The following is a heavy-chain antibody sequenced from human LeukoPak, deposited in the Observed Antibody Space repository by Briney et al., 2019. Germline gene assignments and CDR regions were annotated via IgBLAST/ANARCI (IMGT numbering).Heavy chain of an antibody. V-gene: IGHV3-23*01. J-gene: IGHJ4*02. CDR3: AKDGVYGPGCCYYFDY. D-gene: IGHD3-10*01. CDR2: ISGRGSST. CDR1: GFTFSSYV. Sequence: GGSLRLSCAASGFTFSSYVMSWVRQAPGKGLEWVSDISGRGSSTYYADSVKGRFTISRDNSKNTVYLQMNSLRAEDTAVYYCAKDGVYGPGCCYYFDYWGQGTLVTVSS.